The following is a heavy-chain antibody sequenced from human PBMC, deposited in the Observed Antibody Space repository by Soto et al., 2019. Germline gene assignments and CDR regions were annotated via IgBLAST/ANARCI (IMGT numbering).Heavy chain of an antibody. CDR3: ARPDGATYNFRY. CDR2: ISTTGGST. Sequence: DVQLLESGGRLVQPGGSLRLSCAASGFTFNAYSLSWVRQAPGKGLEWVSAISTTGGSTYYADSVKGRFTISRDNSQNSLSLQMNSLRAAAMAVYYCARPDGATYNFRYWGQGTMVTVSS. CDR1: GFTFNAYS. V-gene: IGHV3-23*01. D-gene: IGHD1-1*01. J-gene: IGHJ4*02.